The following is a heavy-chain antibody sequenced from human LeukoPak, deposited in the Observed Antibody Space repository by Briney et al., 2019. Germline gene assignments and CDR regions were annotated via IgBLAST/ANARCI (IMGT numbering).Heavy chain of an antibody. CDR1: GYTFTSYG. Sequence: GSSVKVSCKASGYTFTSYGISWVRQAPGQGLEWMGWISAYNGNTNYAQKLQGRVTMTTDTSTSTAYMELRSLRSDDTAVYYCARLGITMVRGRPRAFDYWSQGTLVTVSS. J-gene: IGHJ4*02. CDR3: ARLGITMVRGRPRAFDY. D-gene: IGHD3-10*01. V-gene: IGHV1-18*01. CDR2: ISAYNGNT.